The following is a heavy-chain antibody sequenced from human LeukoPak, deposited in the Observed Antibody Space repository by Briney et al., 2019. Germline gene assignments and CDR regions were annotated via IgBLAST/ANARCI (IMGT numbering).Heavy chain of an antibody. D-gene: IGHD3-22*01. CDR1: TSH. CDR3: ARDFWNFYDSSGYYRDFDS. Sequence: ASVKVSCKATSHISWVRQAPGQGPEWMGWIGSYEGDTYYAQKFQGRVTVTTDTSTNTAYMELRSLRADDTAVYYCARDFWNFYDSSGYYRDFDSWGQGTLDTVSS. CDR2: IGSYEGDT. J-gene: IGHJ5*01. V-gene: IGHV1-18*01.